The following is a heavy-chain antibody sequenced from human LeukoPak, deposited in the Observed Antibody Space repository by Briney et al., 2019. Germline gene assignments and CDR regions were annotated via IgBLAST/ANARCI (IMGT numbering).Heavy chain of an antibody. CDR2: ISYDGSNK. CDR3: ARADMGVLDY. V-gene: IGHV3-30*04. J-gene: IGHJ4*02. Sequence: GGSLRLSCAASGFTFSSYAMHWVRQAPGKGLEWVAVISYDGSNKYYADSVKGRFTISRDNSKNTLYLQMNSLRAEDTAVYYCARADMGVLDYWGQGTLVTVSS. D-gene: IGHD3-16*01. CDR1: GFTFSSYA.